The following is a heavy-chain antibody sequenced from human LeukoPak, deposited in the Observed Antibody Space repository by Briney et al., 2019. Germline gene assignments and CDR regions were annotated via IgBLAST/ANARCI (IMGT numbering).Heavy chain of an antibody. D-gene: IGHD6-19*01. CDR2: INLNSGGT. Sequence: ASVKVSCKASGYTFTGYYMHWVRQAPGQGLEWMGWINLNSGGTNYAQKFQGRVTMTRDTSISTAYMELSRLRSDGTAVYYCAREGGSSGWYDSYFDYWGQGTLVTVSS. CDR1: GYTFTGYY. CDR3: AREGGSSGWYDSYFDY. V-gene: IGHV1-2*02. J-gene: IGHJ4*02.